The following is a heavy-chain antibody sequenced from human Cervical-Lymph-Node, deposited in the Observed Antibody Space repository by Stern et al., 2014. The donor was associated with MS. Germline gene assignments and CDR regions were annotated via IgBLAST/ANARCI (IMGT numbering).Heavy chain of an antibody. CDR2: VYFSGST. CDR1: GGSMTSYH. D-gene: IGHD2-15*01. Sequence: QLQLQESGPGLVKPSETLSLTCIVSGGSMTSYHWGWIRQPPGKGLEWIGTVYFSGSTYYNPYLQNRVTIYAHNKQFSLKMTSGTAADTAVYYCARQGYCSGATCYYWYFDLWGRGTLVTVSS. V-gene: IGHV4-39*01. CDR3: ARQGYCSGATCYYWYFDL. J-gene: IGHJ2*01.